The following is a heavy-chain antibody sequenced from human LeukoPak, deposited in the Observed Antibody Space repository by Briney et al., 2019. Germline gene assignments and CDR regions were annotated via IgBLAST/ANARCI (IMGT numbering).Heavy chain of an antibody. CDR1: GGSVSSGSYY. D-gene: IGHD2-15*01. CDR2: IYYSGST. J-gene: IGHJ4*02. Sequence: SETLSLTCTVSGGSVSSGSYYWSWIRQPPGKGLEWIGYIYYSGSTNYNPSLKGRVTISVDTSKNQFSLKLSSVTAADTAVYYCARACSGGSCYSYTFDYWGQGTLVTVSS. CDR3: ARACSGGSCYSYTFDY. V-gene: IGHV4-61*01.